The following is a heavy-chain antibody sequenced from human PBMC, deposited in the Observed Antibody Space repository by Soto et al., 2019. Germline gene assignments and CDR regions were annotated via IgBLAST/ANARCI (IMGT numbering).Heavy chain of an antibody. D-gene: IGHD3-10*01. V-gene: IGHV5-10-1*01. Sequence: GESLKISCKGSGYSFTSYWISWVRQMPGKGLEWMGRIDPSDSYTNYSPSFQGHVTISADKSISTAYLQWSSLKASDTAMYYCARVAGSGYNFYYYYGMDVWGQGTTVPSP. CDR2: IDPSDSYT. CDR1: GYSFTSYW. CDR3: ARVAGSGYNFYYYYGMDV. J-gene: IGHJ6*02.